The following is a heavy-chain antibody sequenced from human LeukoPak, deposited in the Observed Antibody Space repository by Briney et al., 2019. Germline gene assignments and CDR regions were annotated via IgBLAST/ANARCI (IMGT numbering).Heavy chain of an antibody. D-gene: IGHD3-22*01. CDR1: GGSISSYY. CDR2: IYYTGNT. CDR3: ARDLLHRGYAFDI. J-gene: IGHJ3*02. Sequence: SSETLSLTCTVSGGSISSYYWSWIRQPPGKGLEWIGNIYYTGNTYYNPSLKSRVTISVDTSKNQFSLKLSSVTAADTAVYYCARDLLHRGYAFDIWGPGKMVTVSS. V-gene: IGHV4-59*12.